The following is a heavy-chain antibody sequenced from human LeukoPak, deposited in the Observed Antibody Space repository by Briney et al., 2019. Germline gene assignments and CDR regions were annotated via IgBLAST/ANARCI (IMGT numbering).Heavy chain of an antibody. Sequence: SSVKVSCKASGGTFSSYAISWVRQAPGQGLEWMGGTIPIFGTANYAQKFQGRVTITTDESTSTAYMELSSLRSEDTAVYYCARGDYSNYPFGYWGQGTLVTVSS. CDR2: TIPIFGTA. J-gene: IGHJ4*02. V-gene: IGHV1-69*05. CDR3: ARGDYSNYPFGY. CDR1: GGTFSSYA. D-gene: IGHD4-11*01.